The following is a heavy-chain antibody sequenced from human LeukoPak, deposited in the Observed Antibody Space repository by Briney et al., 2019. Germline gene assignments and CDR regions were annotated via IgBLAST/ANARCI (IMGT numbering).Heavy chain of an antibody. CDR2: MNPNSGNT. D-gene: IGHD3-3*01. Sequence: ASVKVSCKASGYTFTSYDINWVRQATGQGLEWMGWMNPNSGNTGYAQKFQGRVTITRNTSISTAYMELSSLRSEDTAVYCCARGGGYDFWSGYYTPYYYYYYMDVWGKGTTVTVSS. V-gene: IGHV1-8*03. CDR3: ARGGGYDFWSGYYTPYYYYYYMDV. CDR1: GYTFTSYD. J-gene: IGHJ6*03.